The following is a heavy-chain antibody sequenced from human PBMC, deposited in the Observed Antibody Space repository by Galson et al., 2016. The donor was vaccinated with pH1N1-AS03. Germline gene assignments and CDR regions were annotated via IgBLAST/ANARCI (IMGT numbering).Heavy chain of an antibody. V-gene: IGHV3-74*01. D-gene: IGHD2-2*01. J-gene: IGHJ6*02. CDR1: GFTFSMSS. CDR2: ISNDGRNV. Sequence: LRLSCAASGFTFSMSSIHWVRQAPGKGLEWVSRISNDGRNVRYADFVKGRFAVSRDNAKNTVFLQMNSLRADDTAVYFCARRNPNPNFAIWYQHDYGMDVWGQGTTVTVSS. CDR3: ARRNPNPNFAIWYQHDYGMDV.